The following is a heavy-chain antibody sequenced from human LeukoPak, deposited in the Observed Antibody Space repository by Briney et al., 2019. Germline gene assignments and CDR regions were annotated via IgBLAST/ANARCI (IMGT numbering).Heavy chain of an antibody. CDR2: ISTSGLTI. V-gene: IGHV3-48*03. CDR1: GFTFSTYD. D-gene: IGHD6-13*01. Sequence: GGSLRLSCAACGFTFSTYDMNWVRQAPGKGLEWVSYISTSGLTIYYADSAKGRFTVSRDNAKNSLYLLMNNLRAEDTAVYYCARVGTGREQHLVRPLFDYWGQGTLVTVSS. J-gene: IGHJ4*02. CDR3: ARVGTGREQHLVRPLFDY.